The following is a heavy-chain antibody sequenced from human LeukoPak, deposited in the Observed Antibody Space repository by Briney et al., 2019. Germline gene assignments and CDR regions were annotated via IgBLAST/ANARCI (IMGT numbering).Heavy chain of an antibody. V-gene: IGHV3-23*01. CDR3: ATPPPRDY. CDR2: ISGSSSSI. CDR1: GFTFSSYA. Sequence: GGSLRLSCAASGFTFSSYAMRWVRQAPGKGLEWVSVISGSSSSIYYADSVKGRFTISRDNSKNTLYLQMNSLRAEDTAVYYCATPPPRDYWGQGTLVTVSS. J-gene: IGHJ4*02.